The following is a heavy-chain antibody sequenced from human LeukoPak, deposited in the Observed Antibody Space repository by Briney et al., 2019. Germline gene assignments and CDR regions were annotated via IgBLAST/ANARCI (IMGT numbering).Heavy chain of an antibody. CDR3: ARSTFGGAFDI. V-gene: IGHV4-39*01. CDR2: IYYSGST. D-gene: IGHD2-8*01. CDR1: GGSISISSYY. J-gene: IGHJ3*02. Sequence: SETLSLTCTVSGGSISISSYYWGWIRQPPGKGLGWIGSIYYSGSTYYNPSLKSRLTISVDTSKNQFSLKLSSVTAADTTVYHCARSTFGGAFDIWGQGTMVTVSS.